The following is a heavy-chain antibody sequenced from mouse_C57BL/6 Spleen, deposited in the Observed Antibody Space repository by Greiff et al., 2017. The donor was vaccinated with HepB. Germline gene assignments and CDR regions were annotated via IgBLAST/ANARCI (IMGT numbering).Heavy chain of an antibody. CDR1: GYAFSSYW. V-gene: IGHV1-80*01. CDR3: ARPYTVVSPYAMDY. CDR2: IYPGDGDT. J-gene: IGHJ4*01. Sequence: VQLKESGAELVKPGASVKISCKASGYAFSSYWMNWVKQRPGKGLEWIGQIYPGDGDTNYNGKFKGKATLTADKSSSTAYMQLSSLTSEDSAVYFCARPYTVVSPYAMDYWGQGTSVTVSS. D-gene: IGHD1-1*01.